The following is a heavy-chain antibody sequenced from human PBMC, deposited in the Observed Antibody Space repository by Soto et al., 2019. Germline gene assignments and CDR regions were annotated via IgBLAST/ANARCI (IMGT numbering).Heavy chain of an antibody. J-gene: IGHJ4*02. D-gene: IGHD3-10*01. Sequence: GGYLRLSCAASGFSFSRYAIHWVRQAPGKGLEWVAVISKDGSHKYYLESVKGRFTISRDNSKNILSLQMNSLRDEDTAVYYCARSRSGAVADSFDFWGQGTLVTVSS. V-gene: IGHV3-30*04. CDR2: ISKDGSHK. CDR3: ARSRSGAVADSFDF. CDR1: GFSFSRYA.